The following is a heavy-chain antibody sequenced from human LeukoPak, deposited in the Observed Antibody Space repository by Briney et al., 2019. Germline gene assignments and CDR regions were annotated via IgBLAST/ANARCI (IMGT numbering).Heavy chain of an antibody. V-gene: IGHV4-4*07. J-gene: IGHJ4*02. CDR3: ARGPPPDFDY. CDR1: GGSISSYY. Sequence: SETLSLTRTLSGGSISSYYWSGVRQPAGKGLEWIGRIHPSGSNNYHPSLKSRVTLSVDTSKNQFSLKLSAVTAADTAVYYCARGPPPDFDYWGRGTLVTVSS. CDR2: IHPSGSN.